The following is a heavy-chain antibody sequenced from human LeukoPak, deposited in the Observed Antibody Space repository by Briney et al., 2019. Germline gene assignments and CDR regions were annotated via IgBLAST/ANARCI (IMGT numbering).Heavy chain of an antibody. D-gene: IGHD3-16*01. CDR3: ARDDYGLPTDY. CDR1: GYTFTSYD. J-gene: IGHJ4*02. CDR2: MNPNSGNT. Sequence: ASVEVSCKASGYTFTSYDINWVRQATGQGLEWMGWMNPNSGNTGYAQKFQGRVTMTRDTSTSTVYMELSSLRSEDTAVYYCARDDYGLPTDYWGQGTLVTVSS. V-gene: IGHV1-8*01.